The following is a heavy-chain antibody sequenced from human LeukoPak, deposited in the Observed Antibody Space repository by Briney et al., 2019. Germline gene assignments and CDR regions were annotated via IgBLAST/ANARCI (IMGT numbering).Heavy chain of an antibody. J-gene: IGHJ4*02. CDR2: VHYTRSYSGTT. CDR1: SGSMGSDALD. V-gene: IGHV4-39*01. Sequence: PSETLSLTCTVCSGSMGSDALDWRWIRQSPGKGLEWIGSVHYTRSYSGTTYYNPSLESRVTVSTDRSKTLCSLKLTSVTAADTAVYYCVEDEYGTGRYYKSSICGKGALVTVSS. D-gene: IGHD3-10*01. CDR3: VEDEYGTGRYYKSSI.